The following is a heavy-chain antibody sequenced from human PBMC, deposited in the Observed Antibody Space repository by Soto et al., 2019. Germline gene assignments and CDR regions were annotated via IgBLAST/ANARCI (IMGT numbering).Heavy chain of an antibody. CDR1: GFTFSSYA. CDR3: AKVRVGCSGTSGDGFDY. V-gene: IGHV3-23*01. J-gene: IGHJ4*02. CDR2: ISGSGGGT. Sequence: EVQLLESGGGLVQPGGSLRLSCAASGFTFSSYAMSWVRQAPGKGLAWVSAISGSGGGTYYADSVKGRFTISRDNSQNTLYLQMNSLRAEDTAVYYCAKVRVGCSGTSGDGFDYWGQGTLVTVS. D-gene: IGHD2-2*01.